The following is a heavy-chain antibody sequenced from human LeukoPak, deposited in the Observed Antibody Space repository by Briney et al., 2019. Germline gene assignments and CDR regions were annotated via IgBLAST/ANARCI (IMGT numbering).Heavy chain of an antibody. CDR3: VTGLGYCSSTSCYGGFDY. D-gene: IGHD2-2*01. CDR2: ISGSGGST. Sequence: PGGSLRLSCAASGFTFSSYAMSWVHQAPGKGLEWVSAISGSGGSTYYADSVKGRFTISRDNSKNTLYLQMNSLRAEDTAVYYCVTGLGYCSSTSCYGGFDYWGQGTLVTVSS. J-gene: IGHJ4*02. CDR1: GFTFSSYA. V-gene: IGHV3-23*01.